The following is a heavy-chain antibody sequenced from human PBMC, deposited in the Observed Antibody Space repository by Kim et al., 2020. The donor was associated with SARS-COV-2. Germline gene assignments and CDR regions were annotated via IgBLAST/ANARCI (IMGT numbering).Heavy chain of an antibody. J-gene: IGHJ3*02. Sequence: KFQGRVTMTEDTSTDTAYMELSSLRSEDTAVYYCATIRGSGSYYVDAFDIWGQGTMVTVSS. V-gene: IGHV1-24*01. D-gene: IGHD3-10*01. CDR3: ATIRGSGSYYVDAFDI.